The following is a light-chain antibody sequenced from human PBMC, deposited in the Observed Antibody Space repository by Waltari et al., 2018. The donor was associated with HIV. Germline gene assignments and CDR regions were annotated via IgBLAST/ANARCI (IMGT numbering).Light chain of an antibody. CDR1: KSEDKY. V-gene: IGLV3-1*01. J-gene: IGLJ2*01. CDR3: AAWDANAVV. CDR2: EDS. Sequence: SYEVTQPPSVSVSPGQTVVMSCSGDKSEDKYACWFRQRPGQSPVLIVYEDSKRPSGIPERFSGSNSGNTATLTIRGTQVSDEADYYCAAWDANAVVFGGGTKLTV.